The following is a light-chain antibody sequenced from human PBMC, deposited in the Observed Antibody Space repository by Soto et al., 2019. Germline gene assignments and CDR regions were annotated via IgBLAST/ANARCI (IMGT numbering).Light chain of an antibody. J-gene: IGLJ3*02. CDR1: SSDVGPYNY. CDR3: CSYAGSYTHWV. V-gene: IGLV2-11*01. Sequence: QSVLTQPRSVSGSPGQSVTISCTGTSSDVGPYNYVSWYQQYPGKAPKLMIYDVSQRPSGVPDRFSGSKSGNTASLTISGLQAEDEADYHCCSYAGSYTHWVFGGGTKLTVL. CDR2: DVS.